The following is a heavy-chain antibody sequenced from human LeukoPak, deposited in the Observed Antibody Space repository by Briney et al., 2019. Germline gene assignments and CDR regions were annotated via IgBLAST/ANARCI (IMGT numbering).Heavy chain of an antibody. V-gene: IGHV7-4-1*02. Sequence: ASVKVSCKASGYTFTSYAMNWVRQAPGQGLEWMGWINTNTGNPTYAQGFTGRFVFSLDTSVSTAYLQISSLEAEDTAVYYCARDICSSTSCYDLSWFDPWGQGTLVTVSS. D-gene: IGHD2-2*01. CDR3: ARDICSSTSCYDLSWFDP. CDR1: GYTFTSYA. J-gene: IGHJ5*02. CDR2: INTNTGNP.